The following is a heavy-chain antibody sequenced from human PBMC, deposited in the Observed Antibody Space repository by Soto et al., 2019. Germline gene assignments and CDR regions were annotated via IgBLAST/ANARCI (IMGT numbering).Heavy chain of an antibody. CDR2: LSGSGWNP. D-gene: IGHD1-26*01. V-gene: IGHV3-23*01. CDR1: GFRLTSYA. J-gene: IGHJ4*02. Sequence: VSLRLSCVASGFRLTSYAMTWVRQAPGKGLEWVASLSGSGWNPYYADSVKGSFVIARDNSENTLSLQLDRLRVEDTAKYYCAKIGNPSPYRGSLRHFEYWGQGTLVTVSS. CDR3: AKIGNPSPYRGSLRHFEY.